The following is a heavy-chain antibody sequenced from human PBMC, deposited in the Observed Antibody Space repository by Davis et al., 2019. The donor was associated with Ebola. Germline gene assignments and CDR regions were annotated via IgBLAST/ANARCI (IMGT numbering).Heavy chain of an antibody. Sequence: GESLKISCAASGFTFSSYGMHWVRQAPGKGLEWVAFIRYDGSNKYYADSVKGRFTISRDNSKNTLYLQMNSLRAEDTAVYYCAKDGGTVTPFDYWGQGTLVTVSS. J-gene: IGHJ4*02. D-gene: IGHD4-17*01. CDR2: IRYDGSNK. CDR3: AKDGGTVTPFDY. V-gene: IGHV3-30*02. CDR1: GFTFSSYG.